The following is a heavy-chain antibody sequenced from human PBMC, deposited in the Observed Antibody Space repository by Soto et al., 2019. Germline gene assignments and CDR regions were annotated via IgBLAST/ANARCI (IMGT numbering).Heavy chain of an antibody. Sequence: SETLSLTCAVYVGSFSGYYWSWICQPPGKGLEWIGEINHSGSTNYNPSLKSRVTMSVDTSKNRFSLRLSSVTAAYTAVYYCARDGEYRSGWFIFEHWGQGAMVTVSS. CDR1: VGSFSGYY. CDR2: INHSGST. CDR3: ARDGEYRSGWFIFEH. J-gene: IGHJ4*02. D-gene: IGHD6-19*01. V-gene: IGHV4-34*01.